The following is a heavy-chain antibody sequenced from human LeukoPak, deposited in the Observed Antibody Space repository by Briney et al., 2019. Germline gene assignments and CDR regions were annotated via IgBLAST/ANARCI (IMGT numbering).Heavy chain of an antibody. V-gene: IGHV3-23*01. CDR3: ARDPDTAMVNVYFDY. CDR1: GFPLRNYA. Sequence: GGSLRLSCAASGFPLRNYAMSWVRQAPGKGLEWVSDINGSGGSTYYADSVKGRFTISRDNSKNTLYLQMNSLRAEDTAVYYCARDPDTAMVNVYFDYWGQGTLVTVSS. D-gene: IGHD5-18*01. CDR2: INGSGGST. J-gene: IGHJ4*02.